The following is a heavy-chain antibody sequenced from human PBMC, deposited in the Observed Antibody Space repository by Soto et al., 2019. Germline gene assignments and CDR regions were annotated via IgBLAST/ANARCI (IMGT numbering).Heavy chain of an antibody. Sequence: QVQLEQSGAELKKPGSSVKVSCEASGGSFMSYSFTWVRQAPGPGLEWMGRIIPIPNKANYALKFQDRVTITADRSTRTVYMELRSLRPEDTAVYYCAKSLLFVDHAYMDVWGKGTTVTVSS. CDR1: GGSFMSYS. J-gene: IGHJ6*03. CDR2: IIPIPNKA. V-gene: IGHV1-69*02. CDR3: AKSLLFVDHAYMDV. D-gene: IGHD2-15*01.